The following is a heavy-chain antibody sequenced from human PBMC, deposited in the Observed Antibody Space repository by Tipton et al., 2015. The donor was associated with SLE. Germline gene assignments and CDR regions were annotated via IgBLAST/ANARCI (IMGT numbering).Heavy chain of an antibody. CDR1: GGSISSGSYY. CDR3: ARVVAAAPYYYYGMDV. J-gene: IGHJ6*02. V-gene: IGHV4-61*09. D-gene: IGHD6-13*01. Sequence: TLSLTCTVSGGSISSGSYYWSWIRQPAGKGLEWIGHIYTSVSTNYKPSLKSRVTISVDTSKNQFSLKLSSVTAADTAVYYCARVVAAAPYYYYGMDVWGQGTTVTVSS. CDR2: IYTSVST.